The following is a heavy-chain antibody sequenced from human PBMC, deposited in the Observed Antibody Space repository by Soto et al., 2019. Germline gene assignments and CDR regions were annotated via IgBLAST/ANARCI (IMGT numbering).Heavy chain of an antibody. D-gene: IGHD5-12*01. CDR1: VFTCSSYS. Sequence: GSLRLSCPASVFTCSSYSMNWVRQAPGKGLEWVSYISSSSSTIYYADSVKGRFTISRDNAKNSLYLQMNSLRDEDTAVYYCARDRGYSGYDPLAYFDYWGQGTLVTVSS. CDR2: ISSSSSTI. J-gene: IGHJ4*02. CDR3: ARDRGYSGYDPLAYFDY. V-gene: IGHV3-48*02.